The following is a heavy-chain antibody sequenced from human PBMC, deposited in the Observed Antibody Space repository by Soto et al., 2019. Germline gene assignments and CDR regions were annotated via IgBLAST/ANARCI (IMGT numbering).Heavy chain of an antibody. CDR3: AKDSHWSLDY. D-gene: IGHD1-1*01. V-gene: IGHV3-9*01. CDR1: GFTFNDYA. Sequence: EVQLVESGGNLVQPGRSLRLSCATSGFTFNDYAMHWVRQAPGKGLEWVSSINENSGSLDYADSVRGRFTISRDNAKNSVYLQMNSLRTEDTALYYCAKDSHWSLDYWGQGNLGTVSS. J-gene: IGHJ4*02. CDR2: INENSGSL.